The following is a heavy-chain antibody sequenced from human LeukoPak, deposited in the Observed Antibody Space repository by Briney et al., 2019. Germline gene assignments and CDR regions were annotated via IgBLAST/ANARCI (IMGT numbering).Heavy chain of an antibody. V-gene: IGHV3-74*01. D-gene: IGHD2-2*01. CDR1: GFTFSDYW. CDR2: VNSDGSST. CDR3: VRGCSATRCQPFDY. Sequence: GGSLILSCAASGFTFSDYWMHWVRQVPGKGLEWVSRVNSDGSSTGYADFVKGRFATSRDNARNTLYVQMNSLTTEDTAVYYCVRGCSATRCQPFDYWGQGTLVTVSS. J-gene: IGHJ4*02.